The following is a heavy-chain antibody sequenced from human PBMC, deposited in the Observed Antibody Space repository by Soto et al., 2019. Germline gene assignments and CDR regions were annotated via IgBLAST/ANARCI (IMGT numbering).Heavy chain of an antibody. CDR3: AREVIAAAGLFDY. Sequence: QVQLVQSAAEVNKPGSSVKVSCKASGGTFSSYAISWVRQSPGQGLEWMGGIIPIFGTANYAQKFQGRGTITADESTSTAYVELSSLSSEDTAVYYCAREVIAAAGLFDYWGRGTLVTVSS. V-gene: IGHV1-69*01. CDR2: IIPIFGTA. J-gene: IGHJ4*02. D-gene: IGHD6-13*01. CDR1: GGTFSSYA.